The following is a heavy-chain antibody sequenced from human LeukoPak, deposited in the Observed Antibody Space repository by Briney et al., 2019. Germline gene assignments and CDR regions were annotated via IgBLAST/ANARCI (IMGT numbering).Heavy chain of an antibody. Sequence: GGSLRLSCAASGFTFSNAWISWVRQAPGQGLEWVGRIKSKTDGGTTDYAAPVKGRFTISRDDSKNTLFLQINSLKTEDTAVYHCTRDRGAYNLYDYWGQGTLVTVSS. J-gene: IGHJ4*02. V-gene: IGHV3-15*01. CDR2: IKSKTDGGTT. CDR1: GFTFSNAW. CDR3: TRDRGAYNLYDY. D-gene: IGHD1-1*01.